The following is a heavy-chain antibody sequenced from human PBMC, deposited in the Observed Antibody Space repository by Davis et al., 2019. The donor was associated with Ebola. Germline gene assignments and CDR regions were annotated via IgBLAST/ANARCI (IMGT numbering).Heavy chain of an antibody. D-gene: IGHD4-17*01. Sequence: GESLKISCAASGFTFSSYSMNWVRQAPGKGLEWVSYISSSSSTIYYADSVKGRFTISRDNAKNTLYLQMDSLTVDDTAVYYCTTDCCGEAFDSWGLGTLVIVSS. CDR1: GFTFSSYS. CDR2: ISSSSSTI. V-gene: IGHV3-48*04. J-gene: IGHJ4*02. CDR3: TTDCCGEAFDS.